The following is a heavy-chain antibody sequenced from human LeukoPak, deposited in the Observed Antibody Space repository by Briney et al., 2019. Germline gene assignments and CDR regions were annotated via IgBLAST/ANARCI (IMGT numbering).Heavy chain of an antibody. V-gene: IGHV4-39*06. Sequence: SETLSLTCAVSGASVSSSTYFRGWIRQPPGEGPEWLGSVSHSGATYYNPSLKSRVTISLDTSKNQITLTVTSVTVADTALYLCASRIVVSPTAIETWFDSWGQGTLVTVSS. D-gene: IGHD2-2*01. CDR2: VSHSGAT. CDR3: ASRIVVSPTAIETWFDS. CDR1: GASVSSSTYF. J-gene: IGHJ5*01.